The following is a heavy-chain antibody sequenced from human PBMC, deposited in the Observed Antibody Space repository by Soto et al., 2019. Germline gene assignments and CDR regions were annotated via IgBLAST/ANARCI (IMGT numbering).Heavy chain of an antibody. Sequence: ALLQVSCKRAGYGKSVYYVDWGRQDTEQGPEWMGIINPSGGSTSYAQKFQGRVTMTRDTSTSTVYMELSSLRSEDTAVYYCARDRSDYYDSSGYYNEYYGMDVWGQATTVNLSS. CDR2: INPSGGST. D-gene: IGHD3-22*01. CDR3: ARDRSDYYDSSGYYNEYYGMDV. J-gene: IGHJ6*02. CDR1: GYGKSVYY. V-gene: IGHV1-46*01.